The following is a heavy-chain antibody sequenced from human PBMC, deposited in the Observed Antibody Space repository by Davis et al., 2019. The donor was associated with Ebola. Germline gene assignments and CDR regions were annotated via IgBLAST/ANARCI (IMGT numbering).Heavy chain of an antibody. CDR3: ARCVGPAATYYYYYYYMDV. CDR1: GYSFTSYW. D-gene: IGHD2-2*01. Sequence: GESLKISCKGSGYSFTSYWIGWVRQMPGKGLEWMGIIYPGDSDTRYSPSFQGQVTISADKSISTAYLQWSSLKASDTAMYYCARCVGPAATYYYYYYYMDVWGKGTTVTVSS. V-gene: IGHV5-51*01. J-gene: IGHJ6*03. CDR2: IYPGDSDT.